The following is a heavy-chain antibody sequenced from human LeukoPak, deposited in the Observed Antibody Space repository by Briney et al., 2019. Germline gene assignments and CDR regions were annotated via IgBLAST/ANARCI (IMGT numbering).Heavy chain of an antibody. CDR1: GGSFSGYY. V-gene: IGHV4-34*01. D-gene: IGHD1-26*01. Sequence: SETLSLTCAVYGGSFSGYYWSWIRQPPGKGLEWIGEINHSGNTNYNPSLKSRVTISVDTSKNTISLNLNSVTAADTAVYYCAGRARTGSYSKGGFDYWPQGTLVSVLS. J-gene: IGHJ4*02. CDR2: INHSGNT. CDR3: AGRARTGSYSKGGFDY.